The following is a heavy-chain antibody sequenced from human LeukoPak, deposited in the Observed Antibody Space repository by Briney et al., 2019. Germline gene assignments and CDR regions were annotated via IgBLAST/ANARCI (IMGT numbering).Heavy chain of an antibody. Sequence: GGSLRLSCSASGFTFSRYGLHWVRQAPGKGLEWVAFIRDDGSTRYYADSVKGRFTVSRDNSKNTLYLQMDSLRTEDTAVYYCAKVPHSWGLFDSWGQGTLVTVSS. D-gene: IGHD3-16*01. CDR3: AKVPHSWGLFDS. CDR1: GFTFSRYG. CDR2: IRDDGSTR. J-gene: IGHJ4*02. V-gene: IGHV3-30*02.